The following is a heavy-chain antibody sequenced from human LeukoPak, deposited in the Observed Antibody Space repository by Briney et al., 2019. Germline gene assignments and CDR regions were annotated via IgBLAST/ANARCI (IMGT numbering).Heavy chain of an antibody. J-gene: IGHJ4*02. D-gene: IGHD4-23*01. V-gene: IGHV3-30*02. Sequence: GGSLRLSCAASRFTFSSYGMHWVRQAPGKGLEWVAFIRYDGSNKYYADSVKGRFTISRDNSKNTLYLQMNSLRAEDTAVYYCAKATNPMRRVTPGYDVWGQGTLVTVSS. CDR1: RFTFSSYG. CDR3: AKATNPMRRVTPGYDV. CDR2: IRYDGSNK.